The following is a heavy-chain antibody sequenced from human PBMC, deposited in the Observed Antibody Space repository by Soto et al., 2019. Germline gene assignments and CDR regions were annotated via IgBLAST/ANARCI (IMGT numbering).Heavy chain of an antibody. Sequence: GGSLRLSCAASGLTFSSYAMSWVRQAPGKGLEWVSAISGSGGSTCYADSVKGRFTISRDNSKNTLYLQMNSLRAEDTAVYYCAKVSIAARPIFDYWGQGTLVTVSS. CDR3: AKVSIAARPIFDY. CDR2: ISGSGGST. V-gene: IGHV3-23*01. J-gene: IGHJ4*02. CDR1: GLTFSSYA. D-gene: IGHD6-6*01.